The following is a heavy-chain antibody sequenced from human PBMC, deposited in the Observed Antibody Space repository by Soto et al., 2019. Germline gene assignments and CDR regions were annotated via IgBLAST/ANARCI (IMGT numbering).Heavy chain of an antibody. CDR3: ARTSAAGKYYCGMDF. J-gene: IGHJ6*02. D-gene: IGHD6-13*01. CDR2: IYPGDSDT. Sequence: PGESLKISCKGSGYSFTSYWIGWVRQMPGKGLEWMGIIYPGDSDTRYSPSFQGQVTISADKSISTAYLQWSSLKASDTAMYYCARTSAAGKYYCGMDFWGQGTTVTVSS. V-gene: IGHV5-51*01. CDR1: GYSFTSYW.